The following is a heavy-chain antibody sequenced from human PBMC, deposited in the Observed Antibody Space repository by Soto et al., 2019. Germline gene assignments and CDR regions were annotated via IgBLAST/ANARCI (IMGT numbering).Heavy chain of an antibody. CDR3: LNAISSTISDHY. V-gene: IGHV3-66*01. CDR1: GFIVSNTY. Sequence: EVQLVESGGGLVQPGGSLRLSCAASGFIVSNTYMSWVRQAPGKGLEWVSFIYSGGSTFYADSVKGRFTVSRDSSTNMLYVQMSSLSAEDTAVYYCLNAISSTISDHYFGQGTMVTVSS. D-gene: IGHD2-8*01. CDR2: IYSGGST. J-gene: IGHJ4*02.